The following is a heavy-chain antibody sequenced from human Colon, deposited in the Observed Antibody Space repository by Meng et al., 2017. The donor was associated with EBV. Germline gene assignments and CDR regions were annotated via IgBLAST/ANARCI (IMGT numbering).Heavy chain of an antibody. CDR1: GASISSNNW. Sequence: GARPGLVEPSGTLSLTCAVSGASISSNNWWSWVRQRPGKGLEWIGEIYHGGNTNYNPSLKSRVTISVDRSNDQFSLSLSSVTAADTAVYYCARGNAYNAPSFDYWGQGTLVTVSS. D-gene: IGHD5-24*01. CDR2: IYHGGNT. J-gene: IGHJ4*02. CDR3: ARGNAYNAPSFDY. V-gene: IGHV4-4*02.